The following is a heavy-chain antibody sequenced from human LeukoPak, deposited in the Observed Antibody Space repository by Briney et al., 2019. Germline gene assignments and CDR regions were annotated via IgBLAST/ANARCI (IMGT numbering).Heavy chain of an antibody. CDR2: ISASDGST. Sequence: QPGGSLRLSCAGSGFTFSNYAMSWVRQAPGKGLEWVSVISASDGSTYYADSVKGRFTVSRDNSKNTLFVQMNSLRAEDTAVYYCARRPSIVGAITPAFDYWGQGTLVTVSS. V-gene: IGHV3-23*01. CDR3: ARRPSIVGAITPAFDY. D-gene: IGHD1-26*01. J-gene: IGHJ4*02. CDR1: GFTFSNYA.